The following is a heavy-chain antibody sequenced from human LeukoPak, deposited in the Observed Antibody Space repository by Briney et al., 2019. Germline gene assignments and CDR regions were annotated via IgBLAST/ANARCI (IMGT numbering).Heavy chain of an antibody. D-gene: IGHD3-3*02. V-gene: IGHV4-4*02. Sequence: SETLSLTCAVSGASLTSDWSSWVRQPPEKGLEWIAEMHHSGYINYNPSLKSRVTLSLDKSKNQLSLKLASVAAADTAIYYCVKNGHFCLENWGQGAPVIVSP. CDR3: VKNGHFCLEN. CDR2: MHHSGYI. J-gene: IGHJ4*02. CDR1: GASLTSDW.